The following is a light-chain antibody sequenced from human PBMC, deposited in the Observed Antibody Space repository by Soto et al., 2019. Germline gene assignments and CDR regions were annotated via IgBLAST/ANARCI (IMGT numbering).Light chain of an antibody. CDR1: QSIRSH. J-gene: IGKJ1*01. Sequence: DIQMTQSPSSLSASVGDRVTITCRTSQSIRSHLNWYQQKTGKAPKLLIRAASSLQSGVPSRFSGSGFGTDFTLTISSLQPEDFATYYCQQSSSAPPTFGQRTKVDIK. CDR2: AAS. CDR3: QQSSSAPPT. V-gene: IGKV1-39*01.